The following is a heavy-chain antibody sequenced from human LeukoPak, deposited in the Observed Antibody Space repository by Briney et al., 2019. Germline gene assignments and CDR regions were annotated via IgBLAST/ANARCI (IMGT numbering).Heavy chain of an antibody. D-gene: IGHD2-2*01. CDR2: ISGSGGST. J-gene: IGHJ5*02. CDR1: GFTFSSYA. V-gene: IGHV3-23*01. CDR3: AKGAPSYCSSTSCWALKWFDP. Sequence: GGSLRLSCAASGFTFSSYAMSWVRQAPGKGLEWVSAISGSGGSTYYADSVKGQFTISRDNSNNTLYLQLNSLRADDTAVYYCAKGAPSYCSSTSCWALKWFDPWGQGTLVTVSS.